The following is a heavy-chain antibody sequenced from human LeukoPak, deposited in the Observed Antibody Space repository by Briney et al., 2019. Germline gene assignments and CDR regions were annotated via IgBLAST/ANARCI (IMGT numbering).Heavy chain of an antibody. J-gene: IGHJ4*02. CDR1: GGSISSYY. D-gene: IGHD5-12*01. CDR2: VYYTGRT. V-gene: IGHV4-59*01. CDR3: ERGYNFLYYFDY. Sequence: SETLSLTCTVSGGSISSYYWSWIRQPPGKELEWIGYVYYTGRTNYNPAPQSRVTISVDTSKNQFSLKLSSVTAADTAIYYCERGYNFLYYFDYWGQGSLVTVSS.